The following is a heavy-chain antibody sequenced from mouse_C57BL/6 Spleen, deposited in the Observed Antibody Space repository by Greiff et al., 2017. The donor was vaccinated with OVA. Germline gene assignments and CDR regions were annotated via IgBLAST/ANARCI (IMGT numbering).Heavy chain of an antibody. D-gene: IGHD1-1*01. J-gene: IGHJ2*01. CDR1: GYTFTSYD. V-gene: IGHV1-85*01. CDR2: IYPRDGST. Sequence: VQGVESGPELVKPGASVKLSCKASGYTFTSYDINWVKQRPGQGLEWIGWIYPRDGSTKYNEKFKGKATLTVDTSSSTAYMELHSLTSEDSAVYFCARLHITTVGPYFDYWGQGTTLTVSS. CDR3: ARLHITTVGPYFDY.